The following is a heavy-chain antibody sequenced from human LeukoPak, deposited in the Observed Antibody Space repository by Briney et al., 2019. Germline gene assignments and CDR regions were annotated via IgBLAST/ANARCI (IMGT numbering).Heavy chain of an antibody. V-gene: IGHV4-38-2*02. CDR1: GYSFSSGYY. J-gene: IGHJ5*02. D-gene: IGHD3-16*01. Sequence: SETLSLTCTVSGYSFSSGYYWGWIRQSPGKGLEWIGSIYHSGSTYYNPSLKSRFTISVDTSKNQLSLKLGSVTAADTAVYYCACWGLPTVGYNWFDPWGQGTLVTVSS. CDR2: IYHSGST. CDR3: ACWGLPTVGYNWFDP.